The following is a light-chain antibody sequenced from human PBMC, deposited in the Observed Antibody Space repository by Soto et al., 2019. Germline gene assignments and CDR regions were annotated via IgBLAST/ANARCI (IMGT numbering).Light chain of an antibody. V-gene: IGLV1-51*02. CDR2: ENN. J-gene: IGLJ1*01. CDR1: SSNIGNNY. CDR3: GTWDSSLSAV. Sequence: QSVLTHPPSVSAAPGQKVALSCSRSSSNIGNNYVSWYQQLPGTAPKLLIYENNKRPSGIPDRFSGSKSGTSATLGITGLQSGDEADYYCGTWDSSLSAVFGTGTKVTVL.